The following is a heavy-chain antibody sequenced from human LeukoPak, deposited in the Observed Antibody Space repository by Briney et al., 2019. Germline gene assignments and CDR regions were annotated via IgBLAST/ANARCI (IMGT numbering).Heavy chain of an antibody. Sequence: GPSVNVSCMTCAYTFNDYYLHWVRQAPGQGLEWMGWINPNSGRTNSPPKFQGRVTLTTDTSISTAYMELSSLISGDTALYYCARDSSDVLTGYYHFWGQGTLVTVSS. CDR2: INPNSGRT. D-gene: IGHD3-9*01. J-gene: IGHJ4*02. CDR1: AYTFNDYY. CDR3: ARDSSDVLTGYYHF. V-gene: IGHV1-2*02.